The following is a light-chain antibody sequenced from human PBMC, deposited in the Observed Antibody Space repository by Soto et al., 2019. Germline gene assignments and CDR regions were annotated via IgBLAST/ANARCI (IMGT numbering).Light chain of an antibody. CDR3: MQGTHWPIT. CDR2: AAF. V-gene: IGKV1-6*01. CDR1: QDIRND. Sequence: IQMTQSPSSLSASVGDRVTITCRASQDIRNDLAWYQQKPGQAPHLLIFAAFNLQSGVPSRFSGGGSGTDFALKISRVEAEDVGVYYCMQGTHWPITFGQGTRLEI. J-gene: IGKJ5*01.